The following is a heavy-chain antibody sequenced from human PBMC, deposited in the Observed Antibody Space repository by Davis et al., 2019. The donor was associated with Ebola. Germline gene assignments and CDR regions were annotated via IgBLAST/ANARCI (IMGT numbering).Heavy chain of an antibody. D-gene: IGHD1-26*01. CDR1: GGTFSSYT. Sequence: SVKVSCKASGGTFSSYTITWVRXAPGQRLDWFRWVIPVFGTTNYAQKFQGRVTLTADESTSTAYMELTNLRSDDTAVYYCAREVGETKLDQWGQGTLVTVSS. CDR2: VIPVFGTT. V-gene: IGHV1-69*13. CDR3: AREVGETKLDQ. J-gene: IGHJ4*02.